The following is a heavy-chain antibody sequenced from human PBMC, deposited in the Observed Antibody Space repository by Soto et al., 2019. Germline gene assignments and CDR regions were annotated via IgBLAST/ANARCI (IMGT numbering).Heavy chain of an antibody. Sequence: GVSLRLSCAASGFTFSSYWMHWVRQAPGKGLVWVSRINSDGSSTSYADSVKGRFTISRDNAKNTLYLQMNSLRAEDTAVYYCAREGGLTHDAFDIWGQGTMVTVSS. D-gene: IGHD3-16*01. J-gene: IGHJ3*02. CDR3: AREGGLTHDAFDI. V-gene: IGHV3-74*01. CDR1: GFTFSSYW. CDR2: INSDGSST.